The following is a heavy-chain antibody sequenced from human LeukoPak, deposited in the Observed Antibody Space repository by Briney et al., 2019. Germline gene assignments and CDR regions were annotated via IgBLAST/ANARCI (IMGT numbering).Heavy chain of an antibody. D-gene: IGHD6-13*01. CDR1: GGSISSSSYY. V-gene: IGHV4-39*01. J-gene: IGHJ4*02. Sequence: SETLSLTCTVSGGSISSSSYYWGWIRQPPGKGLEWIGSIYYSGSTYYNPSLKSRATISVDTSKNQFSLKLSSVTAADTAVYYCATIEYNSSWSAPYYFDYWGQGTLVTVSS. CDR3: ATIEYNSSWSAPYYFDY. CDR2: IYYSGST.